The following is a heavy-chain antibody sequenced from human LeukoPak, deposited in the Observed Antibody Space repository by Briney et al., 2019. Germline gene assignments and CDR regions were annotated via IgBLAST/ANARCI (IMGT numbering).Heavy chain of an antibody. D-gene: IGHD3-10*01. Sequence: SETLSLTCTVSGASISSYYWSWIRQPPGKGLEWIGYIYNIGNTNYNPSLKSRVNISIDTSKNQFSLRLSSVNAADTAVYYCARRGGYGSGSYALNFWGQGTLVTVSS. CDR3: ARRGGYGSGSYALNF. J-gene: IGHJ4*02. CDR2: IYNIGNT. CDR1: GASISSYY. V-gene: IGHV4-59*08.